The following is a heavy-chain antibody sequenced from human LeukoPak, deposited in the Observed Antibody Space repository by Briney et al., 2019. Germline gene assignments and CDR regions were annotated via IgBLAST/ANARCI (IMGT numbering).Heavy chain of an antibody. Sequence: SETLSLTCTVSGYSISSGYYWGWIRQSPGKGLKWIGSIYHAGSTFHNPSLKSRVTISVDTSKNQFSLKVNSVTAADTAVYYCARGYNSGWYAYWGQGTLVTVSS. J-gene: IGHJ4*02. CDR1: GYSISSGYY. CDR3: ARGYNSGWYAY. CDR2: IYHAGST. V-gene: IGHV4-38-2*02. D-gene: IGHD6-19*01.